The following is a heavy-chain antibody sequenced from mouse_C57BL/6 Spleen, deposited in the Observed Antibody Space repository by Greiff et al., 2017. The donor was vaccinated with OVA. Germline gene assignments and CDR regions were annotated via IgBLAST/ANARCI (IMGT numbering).Heavy chain of an antibody. J-gene: IGHJ3*01. Sequence: QVQLKQSGAELARPGASVKLSCKASGYTFTSYGISWVKQRTGQGLEWIGEIYPRSGNTYYNEKFKGKATLTADKSSSTAYMQLSSLTSEDSAVYCCANYCGSSLFAYWGQGTLVTVSA. CDR1: GYTFTSYG. CDR2: IYPRSGNT. D-gene: IGHD1-1*01. CDR3: ANYCGSSLFAY. V-gene: IGHV1-81*01.